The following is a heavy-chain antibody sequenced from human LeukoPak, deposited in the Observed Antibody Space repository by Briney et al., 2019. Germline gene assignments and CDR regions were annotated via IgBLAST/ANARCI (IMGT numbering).Heavy chain of an antibody. CDR1: GLTFSSYS. CDR3: ARGYNWSFDY. J-gene: IGHJ4*02. D-gene: IGHD1-20*01. CDR2: FSSDTRTI. V-gene: IGHV3-48*01. Sequence: GGSLGLSCVASGLTFSSYSMNWVRQAPGKGLEWVSYFSSDTRTIYYADSVKGRFTISRDNAKNSVYLQMNNLRAEDTAVYYCARGYNWSFDYWGQGTLVSVSS.